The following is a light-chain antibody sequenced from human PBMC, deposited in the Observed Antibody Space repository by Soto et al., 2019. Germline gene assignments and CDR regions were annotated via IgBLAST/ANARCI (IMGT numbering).Light chain of an antibody. Sequence: QSVLTQPPSASGTPGQRVTISCSGGTSNIGNKDVCWYQQLPGTAPKLLIYKSSHRPSGVPDRFSGSKSATSASLAISGLXXXXXXDYYCAAWDDSLRGVFGTGTKLTVL. V-gene: IGLV1-47*01. CDR1: TSNIGNKD. J-gene: IGLJ1*01. CDR2: KSS. CDR3: AAWDDSLRGV.